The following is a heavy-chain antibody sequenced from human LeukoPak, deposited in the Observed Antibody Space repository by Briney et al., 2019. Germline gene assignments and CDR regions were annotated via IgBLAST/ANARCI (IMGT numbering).Heavy chain of an antibody. Sequence: GGSLRLSCAASGFTFSSYGMHWVRQAPGKGLEWVSAISGSGGSTYYADSVKGRFTISRDNSKNTLYLQMNSLRAEDTAVYYCAKDEAAAGQFGAQGTLVTVSS. CDR1: GFTFSSYG. D-gene: IGHD6-13*01. CDR2: ISGSGGST. J-gene: IGHJ4*02. CDR3: AKDEAAAGQF. V-gene: IGHV3-23*01.